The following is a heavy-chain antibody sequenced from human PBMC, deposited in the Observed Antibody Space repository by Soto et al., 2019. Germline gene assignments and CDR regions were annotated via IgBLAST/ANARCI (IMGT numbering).Heavy chain of an antibody. Sequence: GGSLRLSCAASGFTFSSYSMNWVRQAPGKGLEWVSYISSSSSTIYYADSVKGRFTISRDNAKNSLYLQMNSLRAEDTAVYYCARDDPYYDILTGYSTNWFDPWGQGTLVTVSS. CDR1: GFTFSSYS. V-gene: IGHV3-48*01. CDR2: ISSSSSTI. CDR3: ARDDPYYDILTGYSTNWFDP. J-gene: IGHJ5*02. D-gene: IGHD3-9*01.